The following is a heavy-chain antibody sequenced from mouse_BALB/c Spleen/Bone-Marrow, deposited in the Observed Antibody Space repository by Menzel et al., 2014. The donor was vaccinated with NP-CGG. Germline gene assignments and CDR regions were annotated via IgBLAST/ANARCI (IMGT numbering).Heavy chain of an antibody. V-gene: IGHV1S81*02. J-gene: IGHJ3*01. CDR3: ARWGITLAY. CDR2: INPSNGRT. CDR1: GYTFTSYW. Sequence: VQLQRSGAELVKPGASVKLSCKASGYTFTSYWMHWVKQRPGQGLEWIGEINPSNGRTNYNEKFKSKATLTVDKSSSTAYMQLSSLTSEDSAVYYCARWGITLAYWGQGTLVTVSA. D-gene: IGHD2-4*01.